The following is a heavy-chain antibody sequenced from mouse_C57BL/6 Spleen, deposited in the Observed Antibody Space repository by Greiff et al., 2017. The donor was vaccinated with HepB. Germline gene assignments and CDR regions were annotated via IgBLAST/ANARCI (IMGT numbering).Heavy chain of an antibody. CDR3: ARARVWFAY. J-gene: IGHJ3*01. V-gene: IGHV3-6*01. Sequence: EVQLQESGPGLVKPSQSLSLTCSVTGYSITSGYYWNWIRQFPGNKPEWMGYISYDGSNNYNPSLKNRISITRDTSKNQFFLKLNSVTTEDTATYYCARARVWFAYWGQGTLVTVSA. CDR2: ISYDGSN. CDR1: GYSITSGYY.